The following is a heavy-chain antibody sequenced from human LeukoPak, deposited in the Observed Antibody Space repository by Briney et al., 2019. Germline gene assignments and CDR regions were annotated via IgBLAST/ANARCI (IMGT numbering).Heavy chain of an antibody. CDR1: GFTFRSYW. CDR2: INQEASRT. Sequence: GGSLGLSCAASGFTFRSYWMSWVRQAPGKGLEWLGHINQEASRTDHADSVKGRFTISRDNSRNLLYLHMSSLRAEDTAVYYCAKYLSRAFDSWGQGILVSVSS. V-gene: IGHV3-7*01. CDR3: AKYLSRAFDS. D-gene: IGHD2/OR15-2a*01. J-gene: IGHJ4*02.